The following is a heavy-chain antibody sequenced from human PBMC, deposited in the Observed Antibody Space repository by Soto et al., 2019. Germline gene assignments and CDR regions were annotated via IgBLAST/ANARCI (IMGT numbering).Heavy chain of an antibody. D-gene: IGHD3-3*01. CDR3: SRGNRPPFWRGWSSRYYGMAV. Sequence: EVQLVESGGGLVQPGGSLRLSCAASGFTFSSYWMSWVRQAPGKGLEWVANIKQDGSEKYYVDSVKGRFTISRDNAKNSLYLQRKRLGAEDTGVYYWSRGNRPPFWRGWSSRYYGMAVWGQVSTVTVSS. CDR2: IKQDGSEK. V-gene: IGHV3-7*01. CDR1: GFTFSSYW. J-gene: IGHJ6*02.